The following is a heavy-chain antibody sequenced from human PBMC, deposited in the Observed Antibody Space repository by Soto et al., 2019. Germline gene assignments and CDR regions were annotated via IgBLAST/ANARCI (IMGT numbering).Heavy chain of an antibody. CDR3: ATDPGWFDAFDI. CDR1: GYTLTELS. D-gene: IGHD2-15*01. J-gene: IGHJ3*02. V-gene: IGHV1-24*01. Sequence: EASVKVSCKVSGYTLTELSMHWVRQAPGKGLEWMGDFDPEDGETIYAQKFQGRVTMTEDTSTDTAYMELSSLRSEDTAVYYCATDPGWFDAFDIWGQGTMVTVSS. CDR2: FDPEDGET.